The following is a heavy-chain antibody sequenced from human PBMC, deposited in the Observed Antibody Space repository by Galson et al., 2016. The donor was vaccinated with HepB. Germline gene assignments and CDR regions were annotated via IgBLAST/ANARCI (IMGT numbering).Heavy chain of an antibody. CDR3: AKDYVDMSTGPGLRRGTYSFDY. CDR2: ISDSGGST. D-gene: IGHD5-24*01. J-gene: IGHJ4*02. V-gene: IGHV3-23*01. CDR1: GFTFTSYA. Sequence: SLRLSCAASGFTFTSYAMSWVRQAPGKGLEWVSGISDSGGSTYYADPVKGRFTYARGNSKNTLYLHMNSLRAEDTAVYYCAKDYVDMSTGPGLRRGTYSFDYWGQGTLVTVSS.